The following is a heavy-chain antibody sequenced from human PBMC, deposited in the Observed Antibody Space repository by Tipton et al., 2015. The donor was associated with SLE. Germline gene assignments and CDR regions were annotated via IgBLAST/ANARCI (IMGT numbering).Heavy chain of an antibody. D-gene: IGHD1-26*01. CDR2: IFYTGSV. Sequence: LRLSCTVSGDSMNNYYWNWIRQPPGKGLEWIGSIFYTGSVHDNPSLTSRVTMSLDTSKSQFSLRLTSVSAADTAMYFCARRVPHRYYFDLWGRGTLVTVSS. CDR1: GDSMNNYY. CDR3: ARRVPHRYYFDL. J-gene: IGHJ2*01. V-gene: IGHV4-59*01.